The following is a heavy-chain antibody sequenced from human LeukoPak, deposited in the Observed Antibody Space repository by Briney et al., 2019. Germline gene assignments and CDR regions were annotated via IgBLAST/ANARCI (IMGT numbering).Heavy chain of an antibody. V-gene: IGHV3-21*01. CDR3: ASSYCSSTSCSHDAFDI. CDR1: GFTFSTYN. CDR2: ISTSTSYI. D-gene: IGHD2-2*01. Sequence: GGSLRLSCAASGFTFSTYNMNWVRQAPGKGLEWVSSISTSTSYIYYADSVKGRFTISRDNAKNSLYLQMNSLRAEDTAVYYCASSYCSSTSCSHDAFDIWGQGTMVTVSS. J-gene: IGHJ3*02.